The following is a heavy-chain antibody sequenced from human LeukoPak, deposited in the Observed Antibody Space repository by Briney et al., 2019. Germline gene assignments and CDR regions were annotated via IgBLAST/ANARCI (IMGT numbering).Heavy chain of an antibody. CDR3: ARAVERGAIAVAYDFDY. Sequence: SVKVSCKASGGTFSSYAISWVRQAPGQGLEWMGGIIPIFGAANYAQKFQGRVTITADESTSTAYMELSSLRSEDTAVYYCARAVERGAIAVAYDFDYWGQGTLVTVSS. J-gene: IGHJ4*02. CDR2: IIPIFGAA. CDR1: GGTFSSYA. V-gene: IGHV1-69*13. D-gene: IGHD6-19*01.